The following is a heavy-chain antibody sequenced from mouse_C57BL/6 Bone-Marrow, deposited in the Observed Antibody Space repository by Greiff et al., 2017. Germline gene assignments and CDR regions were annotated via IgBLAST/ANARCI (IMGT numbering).Heavy chain of an antibody. CDR2: ISSGGSYT. CDR1: GFTFSSYG. Sequence: VQLQQSGGDLVKPGGSLKLSCAASGFTFSSYGMSWVRQTPDKRLEWVATISSGGSYTYYPDSVKGRFTISRDNAKNTLYLQMSSLKSEDTALYYCARLGRFAYWGQGTLVIVSA. CDR3: ARLGRFAY. V-gene: IGHV5-6*01. D-gene: IGHD4-1*01. J-gene: IGHJ3*01.